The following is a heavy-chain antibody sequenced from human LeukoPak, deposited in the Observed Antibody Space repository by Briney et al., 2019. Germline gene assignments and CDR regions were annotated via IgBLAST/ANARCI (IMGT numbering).Heavy chain of an antibody. J-gene: IGHJ3*02. CDR2: ITSHGRST. Sequence: GGSLRLSCAASGFTFSSYWMHWIRQAPGKGRVWVAHITSHGRSTGYADSVKGRFTISRDNAKNTLYLQMNSLRADDTAVYYCARGGNGCFDIWGQGTVVTVSS. CDR3: ARGGNGCFDI. CDR1: GFTFSSYW. V-gene: IGHV3-74*01. D-gene: IGHD6-25*01.